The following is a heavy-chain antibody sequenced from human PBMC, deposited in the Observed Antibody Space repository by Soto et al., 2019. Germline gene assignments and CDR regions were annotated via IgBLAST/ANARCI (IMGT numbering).Heavy chain of an antibody. CDR2: IYYSGST. CDR3: ARDPGCSGGSCYPHFDY. D-gene: IGHD2-15*01. CDR1: GGSISSGGYY. J-gene: IGHJ4*02. V-gene: IGHV4-31*03. Sequence: QVQLQESGPGLVKPSQTLSLTCTVSGGSISSGGYYWSWIRQHPGKGLEWIGYIYYSGSTYYNPFLKSRVTISVDTAKYQFSLKLSSVTAADTAVYYCARDPGCSGGSCYPHFDYWGQGTLVTVSS.